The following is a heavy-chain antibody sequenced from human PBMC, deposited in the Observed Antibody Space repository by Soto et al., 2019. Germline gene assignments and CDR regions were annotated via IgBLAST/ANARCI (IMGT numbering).Heavy chain of an antibody. CDR3: ARVALVVITTYYFDY. Sequence: ASVKVSCKASGYTFTSYCISWVRQAPGQGLEWMGWISAYNGNTNYAQKLQGRVTMTTDTSTSTAYMELRSLRSDDTAVYYCARVALVVITTYYFDYWGQGTLVTVSS. J-gene: IGHJ4*02. V-gene: IGHV1-18*01. D-gene: IGHD3-22*01. CDR2: ISAYNGNT. CDR1: GYTFTSYC.